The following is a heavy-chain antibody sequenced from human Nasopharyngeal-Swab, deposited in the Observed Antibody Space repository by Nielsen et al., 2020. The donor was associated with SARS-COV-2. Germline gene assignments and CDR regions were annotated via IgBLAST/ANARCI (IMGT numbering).Heavy chain of an antibody. CDR1: GGSISSSNW. Sequence: SETLSLTCAVSGGSISSSNWWCWVRQPTGKGLEWIGDIYHSWSTNYNPSLKGRVTISVDKSKNQFSLKLSSVTAADTAVYYCAKTLRYCSGGSCYNDLDYWGQGTLVTVSS. CDR2: IYHSWST. D-gene: IGHD2-15*01. CDR3: AKTLRYCSGGSCYNDLDY. J-gene: IGHJ4*02. V-gene: IGHV4-4*02.